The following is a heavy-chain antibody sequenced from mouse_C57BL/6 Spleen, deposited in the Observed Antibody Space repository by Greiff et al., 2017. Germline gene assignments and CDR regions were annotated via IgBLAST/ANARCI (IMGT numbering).Heavy chain of an antibody. CDR2: INPGSGGT. CDR3: ARGTDYFDY. Sequence: VQLKESGAELVRPGTSVKVSCKASGYAFTNYLIEWVKQRPGQGLEWIGVINPGSGGTNYNEKFKGKDTLTADKSSSTAYMQLSSLTSEDSAVXFCARGTDYFDYWGQGTTLTVSS. D-gene: IGHD3-3*01. CDR1: GYAFTNYL. J-gene: IGHJ2*01. V-gene: IGHV1-54*01.